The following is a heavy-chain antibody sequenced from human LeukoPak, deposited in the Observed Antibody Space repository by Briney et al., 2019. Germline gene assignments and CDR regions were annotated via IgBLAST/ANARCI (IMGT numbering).Heavy chain of an antibody. CDR2: IYTSGST. CDR3: AREPLVGGFDY. Sequence: SETLSLTCTVSGGSISSGSYYWSWIRQPAGKGLEWIGRIYTSGSTNYNPSLKSRVTISVDTSKNQFSLKLSSVTAADTAVYHCAREPLVGGFDYWGQGTLVTVSS. D-gene: IGHD1-26*01. V-gene: IGHV4-61*02. J-gene: IGHJ4*02. CDR1: GGSISSGSYY.